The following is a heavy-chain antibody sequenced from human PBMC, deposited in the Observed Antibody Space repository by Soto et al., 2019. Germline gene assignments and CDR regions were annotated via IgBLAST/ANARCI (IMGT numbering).Heavy chain of an antibody. Sequence: QVQLVQSGAEVKKPGSSVKVSCKTSGGTFSSYANSWVRQAPGQGLEWMGGIIPMFGTANYAQKFQGRVTITADESTSTAYMELSSLRSEDTAVYYCARSRANYYDSRGYYYSTFDYWGQGTLVTVSS. D-gene: IGHD3-22*01. CDR1: GGTFSSYA. J-gene: IGHJ4*02. CDR3: ARSRANYYDSRGYYYSTFDY. CDR2: IIPMFGTA. V-gene: IGHV1-69*12.